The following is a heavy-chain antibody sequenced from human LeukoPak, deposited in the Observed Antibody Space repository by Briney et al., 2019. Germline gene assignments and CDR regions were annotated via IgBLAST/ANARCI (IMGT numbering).Heavy chain of an antibody. CDR3: AKAQLLYFDY. J-gene: IGHJ4*02. V-gene: IGHV3-23*01. CDR1: GFTFSSYA. D-gene: IGHD2-2*02. Sequence: GGSLRLSCAASGFTFSSYAMSWVRQAPGKGLEWVSAISGSGGSTYYADSVKGRFTISRDNSKNTLYLQVNSLRAEDTAVYCCAKAQLLYFDYWGQGTLVTVSS. CDR2: ISGSGGST.